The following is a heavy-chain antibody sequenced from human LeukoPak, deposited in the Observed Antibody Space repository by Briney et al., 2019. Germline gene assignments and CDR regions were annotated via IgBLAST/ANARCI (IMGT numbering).Heavy chain of an antibody. CDR2: IYPGDSDI. D-gene: IGHD6-13*01. Sequence: GESLKISCKGSGYSFTSYWIGWVRQMPGKGLEWMGIIYPGDSDIKYSPSLRGQVTTSADKSISTAYLQWSSLKASDTAMYFCVRLFAPQEQPAYFFDSWGQGTLVTVSS. CDR3: VRLFAPQEQPAYFFDS. CDR1: GYSFTSYW. J-gene: IGHJ4*02. V-gene: IGHV5-51*01.